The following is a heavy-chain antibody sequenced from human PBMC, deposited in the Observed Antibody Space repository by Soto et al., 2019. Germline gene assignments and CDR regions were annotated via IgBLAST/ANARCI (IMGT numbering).Heavy chain of an antibody. D-gene: IGHD6-13*01. Sequence: RSLRLSCAASGFTFRTFTMTWVRQAPGKGLEWVSTISSNSAYIYYTDALRGRFTISRDNAKNSLHLPLNSLRAEDTAVSYCTGDASLVSSARGWFDLWGTGTLVTVS. CDR3: TGDASLVSSARGWFDL. CDR1: GFTFRTFT. CDR2: ISSNSAYI. V-gene: IGHV3-21*01. J-gene: IGHJ5*02.